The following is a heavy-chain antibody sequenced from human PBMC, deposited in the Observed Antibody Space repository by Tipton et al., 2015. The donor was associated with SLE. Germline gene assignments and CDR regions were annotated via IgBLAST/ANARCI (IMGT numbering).Heavy chain of an antibody. Sequence: TLSLTCSVYGGSFSGYHWSWIRQPPGKGLEWIGKINHSGSATYNPSLRSRVTLSLYTSKNQSPLKLRFVTAADTAVYYCARGRFDFWSGPGNYWGQGTLVAVSS. V-gene: IGHV4-34*01. J-gene: IGHJ4*02. D-gene: IGHD3-3*01. CDR2: INHSGSA. CDR1: GGSFSGYH. CDR3: ARGRFDFWSGPGNY.